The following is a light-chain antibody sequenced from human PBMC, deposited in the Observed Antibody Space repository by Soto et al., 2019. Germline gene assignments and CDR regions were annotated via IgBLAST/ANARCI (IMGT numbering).Light chain of an antibody. CDR2: EVT. CDR3: SSYAGSGTYV. Sequence: QSVLTQPPSASGSPGQSVTISCTGTSSDVGAYNYVSWYQQHPGKAPKLMIYEVTKRPSGVPDRFSGSKSANTASLTVSGLQAEDEADYYCSSYAGSGTYVFGAGTKVTVL. CDR1: SSDVGAYNY. J-gene: IGLJ1*01. V-gene: IGLV2-8*01.